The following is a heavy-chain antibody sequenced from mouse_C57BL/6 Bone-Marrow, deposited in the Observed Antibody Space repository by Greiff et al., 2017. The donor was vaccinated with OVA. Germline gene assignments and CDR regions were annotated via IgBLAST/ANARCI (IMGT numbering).Heavy chain of an antibody. CDR2: ISSGSSTI. V-gene: IGHV5-17*01. D-gene: IGHD2-9*01. CDR3: ASLLWLRREGNAMDY. J-gene: IGHJ4*01. CDR1: GFTFSDYG. Sequence: EVNVVESGGGLVKPGGSLKLSCAASGFTFSDYGMHWVRQAPEKGLEWVAYISSGSSTIYYADTVKGRFTISRDNAKNTLFLQMTSLRSEDTAMYYCASLLWLRREGNAMDYWGQGTSVTVSS.